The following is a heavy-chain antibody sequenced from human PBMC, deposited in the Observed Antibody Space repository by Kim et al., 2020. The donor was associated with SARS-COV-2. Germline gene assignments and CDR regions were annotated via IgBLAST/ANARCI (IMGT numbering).Heavy chain of an antibody. Sequence: AGAVTGRFFISRDDSKNTLYLRLNSLSVEDTALYYCAKDLWDYSGMDVWGQGTTVTVSS. J-gene: IGHJ6*02. CDR3: AKDLWDYSGMDV. V-gene: IGHV3-23*01. D-gene: IGHD1-26*01.